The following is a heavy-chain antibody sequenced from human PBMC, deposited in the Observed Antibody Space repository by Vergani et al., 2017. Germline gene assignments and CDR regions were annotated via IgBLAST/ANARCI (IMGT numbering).Heavy chain of an antibody. CDR3: ARCIAAAHICSEYFQH. CDR1: GFTFSSYA. J-gene: IGHJ1*01. Sequence: VQLVESGGGLVQPGGSLRLSCAASGFTFSSYAMHWVRQAPGKGLEWVAVISYDGSNKYYADSVKGRFTISRDNSKNTLYLQMNSLRAEDTAVYYCARCIAAAHICSEYFQHWGQGTLVTVSS. D-gene: IGHD6-13*01. CDR2: ISYDGSNK. V-gene: IGHV3-30-3*01.